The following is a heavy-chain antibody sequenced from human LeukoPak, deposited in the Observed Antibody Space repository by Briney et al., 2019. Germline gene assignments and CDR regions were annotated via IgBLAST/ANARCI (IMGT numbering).Heavy chain of an antibody. Sequence: GGSLRLSCAASGFTFSSYDMHWVRQATGKGLEWVSVIGTSGDTYYAGSVKGRFAISRDNSKNTLYLQMNSLRAEDTAVYYCASPSSAAGTPFDYWGQGTLVTVSS. D-gene: IGHD6-13*01. CDR2: IGTSGDT. V-gene: IGHV3-13*04. CDR1: GFTFSSYD. J-gene: IGHJ4*02. CDR3: ASPSSAAGTPFDY.